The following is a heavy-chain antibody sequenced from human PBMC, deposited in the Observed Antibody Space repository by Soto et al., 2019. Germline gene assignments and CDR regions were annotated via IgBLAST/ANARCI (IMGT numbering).Heavy chain of an antibody. CDR3: ARDAPKWELSAFDI. CDR1: CGSISSYY. Sequence: PSETLSLTCTVSCGSISSYYWSWIRQPAGKGLEWIGRIYTSGSTNYNPSLKSRVTMSVDTSKNQFSLKLSSVTAADTAVYYCARDAPKWELSAFDIWGQGTMVTVSS. D-gene: IGHD1-26*01. CDR2: IYTSGST. J-gene: IGHJ3*02. V-gene: IGHV4-4*07.